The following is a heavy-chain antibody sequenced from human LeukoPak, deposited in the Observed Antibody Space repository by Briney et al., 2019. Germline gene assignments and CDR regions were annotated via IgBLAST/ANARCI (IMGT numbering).Heavy chain of an antibody. J-gene: IGHJ6*02. Sequence: PSGTLSLTCTVSGVSISSYYWSWIRQPPGKGLEWIGYIYYSGSTNYNPPLKSRVTISVDTSKNQFSLKLSSVAAADTAVYYCARDSRGAGSYYNLPGGMDVWGQGTTVTVSS. CDR2: IYYSGST. V-gene: IGHV4-59*01. CDR3: ARDSRGAGSYYNLPGGMDV. D-gene: IGHD3-10*01. CDR1: GVSISSYY.